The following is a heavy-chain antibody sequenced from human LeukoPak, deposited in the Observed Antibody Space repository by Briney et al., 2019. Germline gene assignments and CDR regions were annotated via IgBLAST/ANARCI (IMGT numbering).Heavy chain of an antibody. CDR3: ARRLGQGLRYFDWLPHYFDY. V-gene: IGHV4-34*01. J-gene: IGHJ4*02. CDR1: GGSFSGYY. CDR2: INHSGST. Sequence: SETLSLTCAVYGGSFSGYYWSWIRQPPGKGLEWIGEINHSGSTNYNPSLKSRVTISVDTSKNQFSLKLSSVTAADTAVYYCARRLGQGLRYFDWLPHYFDYWGQGTLVTVSS. D-gene: IGHD3-9*01.